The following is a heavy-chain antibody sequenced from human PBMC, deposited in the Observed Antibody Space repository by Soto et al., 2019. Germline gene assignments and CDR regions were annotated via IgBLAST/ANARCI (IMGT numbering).Heavy chain of an antibody. J-gene: IGHJ4*02. V-gene: IGHV4-34*01. CDR1: GGSFSGYY. CDR2: INHSGST. CDR3: ARGRSTKYYDILTGYLPKASTFDY. D-gene: IGHD3-9*01. Sequence: QVQLQQWGAGLLKPSETLSLTCAVYGGSFSGYYWSWIRQPPGKGLEWIGEINHSGSTNYNPSLKSRVTISVDTSKNQFSLKLSSVTAADTAVYYCARGRSTKYYDILTGYLPKASTFDYWGQGTLVTVSS.